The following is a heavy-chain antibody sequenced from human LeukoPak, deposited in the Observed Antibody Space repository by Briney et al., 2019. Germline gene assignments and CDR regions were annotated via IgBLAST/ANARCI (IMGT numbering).Heavy chain of an antibody. CDR3: AKDISVDYYDSSFDY. CDR1: GFTFDDYA. Sequence: GGSLRLSCAASGFTFDDYAMHWVRQAPGKGLEWVSGISWNSGSIGYADSVKGRFTISRDNAKDSLYLQMNSLRAEDTALYYCAKDISVDYYDSSFDYWGQGTLVTVSS. V-gene: IGHV3-9*01. J-gene: IGHJ4*02. CDR2: ISWNSGSI. D-gene: IGHD3-22*01.